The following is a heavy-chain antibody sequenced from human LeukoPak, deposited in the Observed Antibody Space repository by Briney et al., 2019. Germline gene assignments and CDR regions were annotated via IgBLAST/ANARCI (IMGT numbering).Heavy chain of an antibody. CDR1: GGSISSYY. Sequence: SETLSLTCTVSGGSISSYYWSWIRQPPGKGLEWIGYIYYSGSTNYNPSLKSRVTISVDTSKNQFSLKLSSVTAADTAVYYCARIGTHHGGDYWGQGTLVTVST. CDR3: ARIGTHHGGDY. CDR2: IYYSGST. V-gene: IGHV4-59*01. D-gene: IGHD1-1*01. J-gene: IGHJ4*02.